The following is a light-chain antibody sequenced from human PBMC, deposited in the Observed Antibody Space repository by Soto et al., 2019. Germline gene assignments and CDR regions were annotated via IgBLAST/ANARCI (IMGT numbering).Light chain of an antibody. J-gene: IGLJ2*01. CDR3: QSHDNSLSGSL. V-gene: IGLV1-40*01. Sequence: QPVLTQPPSVSGAPGQRVTISCTGSNSNIGAASYVHWYQQFPGTAPKLLIYDTTKRPSGVPDRFSGSKSGTSASLAIADVRAEDEADYFCQSHDNSLSGSLFGGGTKVTVL. CDR1: NSNIGAASY. CDR2: DTT.